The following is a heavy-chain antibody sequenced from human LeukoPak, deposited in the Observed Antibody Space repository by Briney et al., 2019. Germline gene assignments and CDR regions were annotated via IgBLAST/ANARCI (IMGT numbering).Heavy chain of an antibody. Sequence: PGGSLRLSCAAPGFTFSRYSMNWVRQAPGKGLEWVSAISGSGGSTYYADSVKGRFTISRDNSKNTLYLQMNSLRAEDTAVYYCAKEWRALNWFDPWGQGTLVTVSS. CDR1: GFTFSRYS. CDR2: ISGSGGST. V-gene: IGHV3-23*01. J-gene: IGHJ5*02. CDR3: AKEWRALNWFDP. D-gene: IGHD3-3*01.